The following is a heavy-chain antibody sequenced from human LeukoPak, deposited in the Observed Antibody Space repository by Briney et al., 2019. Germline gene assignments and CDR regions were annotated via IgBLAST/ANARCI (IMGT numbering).Heavy chain of an antibody. CDR3: ARGRRITMVRGVRGTDDY. V-gene: IGHV4-34*01. CDR2: INHSGST. D-gene: IGHD3-10*01. J-gene: IGHJ4*02. CDR1: GGSFSGYY. Sequence: SETLSLTCAVYGGSFSGYYWSWIRQPPGKGLEWIGEINHSGSTNYNPSLKSRVTISVDTSKNQFSLKLSSVTAADTAVYYRARGRRITMVRGVRGTDDYWGQGTLVTVSS.